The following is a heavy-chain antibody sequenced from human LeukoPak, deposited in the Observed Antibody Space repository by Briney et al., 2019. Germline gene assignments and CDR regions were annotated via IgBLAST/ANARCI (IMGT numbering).Heavy chain of an antibody. Sequence: ASVKVSCKASGYTFTSYDINWVRQATGQGLEWMGWMNPNSGNTGYAQKFQGRVTMTRNTSISTAYMELSSLRSEDTAVYYYARGLIAARPDDDYWGQGTLVTVSS. CDR2: MNPNSGNT. D-gene: IGHD6-6*01. CDR3: ARGLIAARPDDDY. J-gene: IGHJ4*02. V-gene: IGHV1-8*01. CDR1: GYTFTSYD.